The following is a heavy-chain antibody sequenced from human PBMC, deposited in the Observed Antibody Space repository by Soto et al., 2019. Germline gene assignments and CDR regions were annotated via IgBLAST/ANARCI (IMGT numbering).Heavy chain of an antibody. CDR1: GYTFSDYY. J-gene: IGHJ4*02. CDR2: INPNSGGT. CDR3: AREPATAKPEGVDF. D-gene: IGHD1-1*01. Sequence: EASVKVSCKASGYTFSDYYIHWVRQAPGQGLEWMGWINPNSGGTKYAPKFQGGVTMTRDTSITTAYMELSRLRSGDTAVYYCAREPATAKPEGVDFWGQGTQVTVSS. V-gene: IGHV1-2*02.